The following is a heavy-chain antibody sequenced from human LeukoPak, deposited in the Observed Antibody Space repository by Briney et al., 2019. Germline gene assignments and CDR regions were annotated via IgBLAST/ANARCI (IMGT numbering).Heavy chain of an antibody. Sequence: GGSLRLSCAASGFTVSSNYMSWVRQAPGKGLEWVSVIYSGGSTYYADSVKGRFTISRDNSKNTVYLQMNRLRAEDTAVYYCARVLTTEAHYYYYYMDVWGKGTTVTVSS. D-gene: IGHD4-11*01. CDR2: IYSGGST. V-gene: IGHV3-53*01. J-gene: IGHJ6*03. CDR1: GFTVSSNY. CDR3: ARVLTTEAHYYYYYMDV.